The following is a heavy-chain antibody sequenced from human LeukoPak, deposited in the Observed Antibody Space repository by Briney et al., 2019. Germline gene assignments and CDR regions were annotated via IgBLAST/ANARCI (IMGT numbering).Heavy chain of an antibody. Sequence: PGGSLRLSCAASGFTFSSYWMSWVRQAPGKGLEWVANIKQDGSEKYYVDSVKGRFTISRDNAKNSLYLQMNSLRAEDTAVYYCARVWRSGGSGRGYFQHWGQGTLVTVSS. D-gene: IGHD2-15*01. CDR2: IKQDGSEK. CDR3: ARVWRSGGSGRGYFQH. CDR1: GFTFSSYW. J-gene: IGHJ1*01. V-gene: IGHV3-7*01.